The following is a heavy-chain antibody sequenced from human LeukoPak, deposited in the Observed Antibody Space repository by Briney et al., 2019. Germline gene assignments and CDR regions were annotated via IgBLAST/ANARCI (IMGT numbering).Heavy chain of an antibody. Sequence: ASVKVSCKASGYTFTSYDINWVRQATGQGLEWMGWMNPNSGNTGYAQKFQGRVTMTRNTSISTAYVELSSLRSEDTAVYYCARGLSLPPYDSSDYSLGYWGQGTLVTVSS. CDR1: GYTFTSYD. D-gene: IGHD3-22*01. CDR3: ARGLSLPPYDSSDYSLGY. CDR2: MNPNSGNT. V-gene: IGHV1-8*01. J-gene: IGHJ4*02.